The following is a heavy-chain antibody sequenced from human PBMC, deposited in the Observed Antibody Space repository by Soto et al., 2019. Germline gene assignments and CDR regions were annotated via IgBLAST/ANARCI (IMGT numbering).Heavy chain of an antibody. Sequence: QLQLQESGPGLVKPSETLSLTCSVSGDSLSAGPYHWGWIRQPPGKGLEWIGNVYNSGSTSYSPSPKSRVTISVDTSKNQSSLRLTSVTAADTAVYFFARHPPYRPFDFWGQGTLVTVSS. J-gene: IGHJ4*02. V-gene: IGHV4-39*01. CDR3: ARHPPYRPFDF. D-gene: IGHD3-16*02. CDR2: VYNSGST. CDR1: GDSLSAGPYH.